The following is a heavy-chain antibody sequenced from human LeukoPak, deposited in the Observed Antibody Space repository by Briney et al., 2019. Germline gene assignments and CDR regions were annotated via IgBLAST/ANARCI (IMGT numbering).Heavy chain of an antibody. Sequence: PGGSLRPSCAASGFTFSDYYMSWIRQAPGKGLEWVSYISSSGSTIYYADSVKGRFTISRDNAKNSLYLQMNSLRAEDTAVYYCARDVFEDAGTTSFDYWAREHWSPSPQ. CDR1: GFTFSDYY. CDR2: ISSSGSTI. J-gene: IGHJ4*02. V-gene: IGHV3-11*01. CDR3: ARDVFEDAGTTSFDY. D-gene: IGHD1-1*01.